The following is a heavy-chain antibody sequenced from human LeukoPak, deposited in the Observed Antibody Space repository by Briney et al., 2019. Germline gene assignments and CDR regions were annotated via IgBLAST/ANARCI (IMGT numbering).Heavy chain of an antibody. CDR1: GFTFSNYE. CDR2: ISSGGSTI. V-gene: IGHV3-48*03. Sequence: GGSLRLSCAASGFTFSNYEMNWVRQAPGEGLQWVSYISSGGSTIYYADPVKGRFTISRDNAKNSLYLQMNSLRAEDTAVYYCARAGYSFDSPIYFDYWGQGTLVTVSS. D-gene: IGHD5-18*01. CDR3: ARAGYSFDSPIYFDY. J-gene: IGHJ4*02.